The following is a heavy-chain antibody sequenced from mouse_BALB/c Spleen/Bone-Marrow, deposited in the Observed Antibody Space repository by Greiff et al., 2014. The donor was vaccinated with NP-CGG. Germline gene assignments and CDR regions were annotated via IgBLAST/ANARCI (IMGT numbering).Heavy chain of an antibody. V-gene: IGHV5-6*01. J-gene: IGHJ3*01. CDR1: GFTFSSYG. Sequence: EVKVVESGGDLVKPGGSLKLSCAASGFTFSSYGMSWVRQTPDKRLEWVATITSGGSYTYYPDSVKGRFTISRDNAKNTLFMQMSSLKSEDTAMYYCTRQAHEEAWFPYWGQGTLVTVSA. CDR2: ITSGGSYT. CDR3: TRQAHEEAWFPY.